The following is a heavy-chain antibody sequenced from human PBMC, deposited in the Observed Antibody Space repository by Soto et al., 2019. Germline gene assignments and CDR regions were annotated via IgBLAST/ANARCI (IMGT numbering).Heavy chain of an antibody. D-gene: IGHD3-10*01. J-gene: IGHJ5*02. CDR2: INHSGST. CDR1: GGSFSGYY. Sequence: SETLSLTCAVYGGSFSGYYWSWIRQPPGKGLEWIGEINHSGSTNYNPSLKSRVTISVDTSKNQFSLKLSSVTAADTAVYYCARGRPYYYGSGSYGRWFDPWGQGTLVTVS. V-gene: IGHV4-34*01. CDR3: ARGRPYYYGSGSYGRWFDP.